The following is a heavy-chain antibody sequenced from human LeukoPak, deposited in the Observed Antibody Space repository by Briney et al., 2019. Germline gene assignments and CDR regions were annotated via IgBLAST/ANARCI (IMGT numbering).Heavy chain of an antibody. D-gene: IGHD2-2*01. CDR1: GGSISSGDYY. Sequence: SETLSLTCSVPGGSISSGDYYWSWIRQPPGKGLEWIAYFHYSGTTHYNPSLKSRVTISVDTSRNQFSLKLSSVTAADTAVYYCARLGYCSSTSCDWFDPWGQGTLVTVSS. V-gene: IGHV4-30-4*01. CDR2: FHYSGTT. J-gene: IGHJ5*02. CDR3: ARLGYCSSTSCDWFDP.